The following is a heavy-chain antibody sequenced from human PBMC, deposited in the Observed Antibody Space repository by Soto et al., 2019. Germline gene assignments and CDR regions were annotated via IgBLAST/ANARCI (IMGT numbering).Heavy chain of an antibody. D-gene: IGHD2-15*01. Sequence: EVQLVESGGGLVQPGGSLKLSCAASGFIFSNYWMTWVRQVPGKGLEWVANIKQDGSEKYYVDSMKGRFTISRDNAKNSLYLQMNSLRAEDTAVYYCVRVMEHCDGGSCYPFDSWGQGTLVTGSS. J-gene: IGHJ4*02. V-gene: IGHV3-7*01. CDR2: IKQDGSEK. CDR1: GFIFSNYW. CDR3: VRVMEHCDGGSCYPFDS.